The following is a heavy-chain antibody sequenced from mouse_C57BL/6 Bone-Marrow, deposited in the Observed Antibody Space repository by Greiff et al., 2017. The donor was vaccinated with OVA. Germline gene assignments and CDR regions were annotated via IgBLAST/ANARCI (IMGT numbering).Heavy chain of an antibody. CDR2: ISSGSSTI. J-gene: IGHJ4*01. Sequence: EVKVEESGGGLVKPGGSLKLSCAASGFTFSDYGMHWVRQAPEKGLEWVAYISSGSSTIYYADTVKGRFTISRDNAKNTLFLQMTSLRSEDTAMYYCARVPSPYAMDYWGQGTSVTVSS. CDR3: ARVPSPYAMDY. V-gene: IGHV5-17*01. CDR1: GFTFSDYG.